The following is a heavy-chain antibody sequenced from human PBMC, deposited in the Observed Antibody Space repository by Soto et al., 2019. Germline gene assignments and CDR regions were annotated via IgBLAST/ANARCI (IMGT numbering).Heavy chain of an antibody. Sequence: EVQLVESGGGLVQPGGSLKLSCAASGFTFSGSAMHWVRQASGKGLEWVGRIRSKANSYATAYAASVKGRFTISRDDSKNTAYLQMNSLKTEDTAVYYCTSLTSLAFDYWGQVTLVTFSS. CDR1: GFTFSGSA. V-gene: IGHV3-73*02. D-gene: IGHD3-9*01. CDR2: IRSKANSYAT. CDR3: TSLTSLAFDY. J-gene: IGHJ4*02.